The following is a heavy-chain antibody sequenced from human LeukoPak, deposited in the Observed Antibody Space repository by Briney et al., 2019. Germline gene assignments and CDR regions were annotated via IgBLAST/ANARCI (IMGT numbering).Heavy chain of an antibody. CDR1: GFTFSLYT. V-gene: IGHV3-30*17. Sequence: GRSLRLSCAASGFTFSLYTMHWVRQTPGKGLEWVAVISSDGSNIYYADSVKGRFIISRDSSNNTVYVQMNSLSPEDTAIYYCARVGTHYDFWSGIDSWGQGTLVTVSS. D-gene: IGHD3-3*01. J-gene: IGHJ4*02. CDR2: ISSDGSNI. CDR3: ARVGTHYDFWSGIDS.